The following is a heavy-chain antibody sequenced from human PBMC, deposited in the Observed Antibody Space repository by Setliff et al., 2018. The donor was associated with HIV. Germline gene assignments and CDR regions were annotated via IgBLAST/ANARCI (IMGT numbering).Heavy chain of an antibody. CDR2: ISGSGTTT. CDR1: GFTFSSYW. CDR3: ARLPQDVRSSIDF. V-gene: IGHV3-74*01. Sequence: GGSLRLSCAASGFTFSSYWMHWVRQAPGKGLVWVSCISGSGTTTKYADFVKGRFTISRDNAKNTLFLQMNSLRAEDTAVYYCARLPQDVRSSIDFWGQGTLVTVSS. D-gene: IGHD6-6*01. J-gene: IGHJ4*02.